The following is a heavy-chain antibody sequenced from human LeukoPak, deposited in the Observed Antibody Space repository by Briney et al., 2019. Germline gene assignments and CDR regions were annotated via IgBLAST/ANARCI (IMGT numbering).Heavy chain of an antibody. CDR2: ISCSGGST. Sequence: GESLRLSCAASGFTFSSYAMSWVRQAPGKGLEWVSAISCSGGSTYYADSVKGRFTISRDNSKNTLYLQMNSLRAEDTAVYYCAKSRQWLEYFQHWGQGTLVTVSS. J-gene: IGHJ1*01. V-gene: IGHV3-23*01. CDR3: AKSRQWLEYFQH. CDR1: GFTFSSYA. D-gene: IGHD6-19*01.